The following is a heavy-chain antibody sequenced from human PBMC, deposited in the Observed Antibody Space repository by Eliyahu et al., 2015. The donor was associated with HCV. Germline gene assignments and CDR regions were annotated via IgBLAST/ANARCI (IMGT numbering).Heavy chain of an antibody. CDR3: ARVVSVVVPAAKDY. CDR1: XFTFSDYX. D-gene: IGHD2-2*01. CDR2: ISSSGSTI. V-gene: IGHV3-11*01. Sequence: QVQLVESGGGLVKPGGSLRLSCAASXFTFSDYXMGXIRQXPGKGLEWVSYISSSGSTIYYADSVKGRFTISRDNAKNSLYLQMNSLRAEDTAVYYCARVVSVVVPAAKDYWGQGTLVTVSS. J-gene: IGHJ4*02.